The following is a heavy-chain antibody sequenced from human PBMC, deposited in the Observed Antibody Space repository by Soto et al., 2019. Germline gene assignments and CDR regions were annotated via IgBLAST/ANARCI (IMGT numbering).Heavy chain of an antibody. J-gene: IGHJ4*02. V-gene: IGHV4-39*01. CDR1: GGSISSSSYY. D-gene: IGHD6-6*01. Sequence: SETLSLTCTVSGGSISSSSYYWGWIRQPPGKGLEWIGSIYYSGSTYYDPSLKSRVTISVDTSKNQFSLKLSSVTAADTAVYYCASPSSSSLDIFDYWGQGTLVTVYS. CDR2: IYYSGST. CDR3: ASPSSSSLDIFDY.